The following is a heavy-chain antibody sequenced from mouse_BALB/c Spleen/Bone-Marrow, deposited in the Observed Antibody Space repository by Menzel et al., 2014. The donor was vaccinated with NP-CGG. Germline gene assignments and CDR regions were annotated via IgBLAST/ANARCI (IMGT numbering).Heavy chain of an antibody. J-gene: IGHJ3*01. D-gene: IGHD2-4*01. Sequence: EVMLVESGGGLVQPGGSLKLSCAASGFTFSNYGMSWVRQTPDKRLEFVATINTNGGEIYYPDSVKGRFTISRDNAKNTLYLQMRSLKSEDTAMYYCARGDDYVSWFAYWGQGTLVTVSA. CDR3: ARGDDYVSWFAY. CDR2: INTNGGEI. CDR1: GFTFSNYG. V-gene: IGHV5-6-3*01.